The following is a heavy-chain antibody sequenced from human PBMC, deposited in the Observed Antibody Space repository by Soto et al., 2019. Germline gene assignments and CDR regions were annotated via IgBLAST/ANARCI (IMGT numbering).Heavy chain of an antibody. V-gene: IGHV4-59*12. J-gene: IGHJ6*02. Sequence: SETLSLTCTVSGGSISSYYWSWIRQPPGKGLEWIGYIYHSGSSNYNPSLKGRFTISRDNSKNTLYLEMNSLRAEDTCVYYCARQLAVPYSGYAMDVWGQGTTVTVSS. D-gene: IGHD2-21*01. CDR2: IYHSGSS. CDR3: ARQLAVPYSGYAMDV. CDR1: GGSISSYY.